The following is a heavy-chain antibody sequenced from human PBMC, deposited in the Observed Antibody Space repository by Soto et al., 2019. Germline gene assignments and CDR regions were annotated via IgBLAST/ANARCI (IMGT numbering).Heavy chain of an antibody. Sequence: QVQLQESGPGLVKPSGTLSLTCAVSGVCIGSLYWWTWVRRPPGKGLEWIGESHQSGNTNYNSSLESRVTISLHKSKNHFSLQLSSVTVADTAVYYCATRDTGRVYWGQGTLVTVSS. CDR3: ATRDTGRVY. D-gene: IGHD5-18*01. CDR2: SHQSGNT. CDR1: GVCIGSLYW. J-gene: IGHJ4*02. V-gene: IGHV4-4*02.